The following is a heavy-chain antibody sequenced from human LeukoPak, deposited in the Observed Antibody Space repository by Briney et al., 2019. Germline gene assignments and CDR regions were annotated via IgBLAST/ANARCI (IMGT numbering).Heavy chain of an antibody. J-gene: IGHJ4*02. CDR3: AKDHGE. CDR2: LSASGANS. V-gene: IGHV3-23*01. CDR1: GFTCSTYA. Sequence: GGYLRLSCAASGFTCSTYAMRWVRQAQGKGLEWGSSLSASGANSAYAVSVKGRFINSRDNSKNTFSLQMNSLRAEDTAIYYCAKDHGEWGQGTLVTVSS. D-gene: IGHD2-21*01.